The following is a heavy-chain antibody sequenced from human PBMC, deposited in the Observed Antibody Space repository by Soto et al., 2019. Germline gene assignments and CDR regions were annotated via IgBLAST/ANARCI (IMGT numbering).Heavy chain of an antibody. J-gene: IGHJ4*02. Sequence: EVQLLESGGGLVQPGGSLRLSCAASGFTFSSYAMSWVRQAPGKGLEWVSAISGSGGSTYYADSVKGRFTISRDNSKNTLYLQMNRLRAEDTAVYYCAKDREDYGDYGGFDYWGQGTLVTVSS. V-gene: IGHV3-23*01. CDR3: AKDREDYGDYGGFDY. CDR2: ISGSGGST. D-gene: IGHD4-17*01. CDR1: GFTFSSYA.